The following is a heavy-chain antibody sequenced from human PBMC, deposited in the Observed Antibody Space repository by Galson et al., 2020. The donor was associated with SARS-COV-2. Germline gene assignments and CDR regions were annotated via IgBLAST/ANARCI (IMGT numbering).Heavy chain of an antibody. Sequence: TGGSLRLTCAASGFTFSSYAMHWVRHAPGKGLEWVAVISYAGSNKYYADSVKGRFTISRDNSKNTLYLQMNSLRAEDTAVYYCASLGYCTNGVCYTPGGMDVWGQGTTVTVSS. J-gene: IGHJ6*02. D-gene: IGHD2-8*01. CDR1: GFTFSSYA. CDR2: ISYAGSNK. CDR3: ASLGYCTNGVCYTPGGMDV. V-gene: IGHV3-30-3*01.